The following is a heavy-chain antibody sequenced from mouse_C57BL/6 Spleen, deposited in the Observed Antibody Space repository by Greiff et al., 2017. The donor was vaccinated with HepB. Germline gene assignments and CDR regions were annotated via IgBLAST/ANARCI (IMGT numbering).Heavy chain of an antibody. CDR2: ISSGGDYI. Sequence: EVKLQESGEGLVKPGGSLKLSCAASGFTFSSYAMSWVRQTPEKRLEWVAYISSGGDYIYYADTVKGRFTISRDNARNTLYLQMSSLKSEDTAMYYCTRGRDYYGSSYFDYWGQGTTLTVSS. CDR3: TRGRDYYGSSYFDY. J-gene: IGHJ2*01. CDR1: GFTFSSYA. D-gene: IGHD1-1*01. V-gene: IGHV5-9-1*02.